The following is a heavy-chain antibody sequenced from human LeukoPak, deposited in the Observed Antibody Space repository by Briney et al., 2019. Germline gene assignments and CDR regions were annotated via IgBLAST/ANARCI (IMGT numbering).Heavy chain of an antibody. CDR1: GFTFSNYG. CDR2: IWYDGSNK. D-gene: IGHD1-14*01. V-gene: IGHV3-33*01. CDR3: ARDNPEFDY. Sequence: GRSLRLSCAASGFTFSNYGMHWVSQAPGKGLEWVAVIWYDGSNKYYADSVKGRFTISRDNSKNTLYLQMNSLRAEDTAVYYCARDNPEFDYWGQGTLVTVSS. J-gene: IGHJ4*02.